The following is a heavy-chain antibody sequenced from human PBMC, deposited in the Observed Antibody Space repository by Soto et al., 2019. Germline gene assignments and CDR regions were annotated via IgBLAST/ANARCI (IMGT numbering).Heavy chain of an antibody. V-gene: IGHV4-31*03. CDR1: GGSISSPGFY. J-gene: IGHJ4*01. D-gene: IGHD3-10*01. CDR3: LREPRLLIWFGDLHDCGPGTMATDY. Sequence: TLAISCTVYGGSISSPGFYWSWIRQHPGKGLEWIGHIYYNGTTYYNPTLKSRVSISVDTSKNQFSLKLSSVTAADTAVYYCLREPRLLIWFGDLHDCGPGTMATDY. CDR2: IYYNGTT.